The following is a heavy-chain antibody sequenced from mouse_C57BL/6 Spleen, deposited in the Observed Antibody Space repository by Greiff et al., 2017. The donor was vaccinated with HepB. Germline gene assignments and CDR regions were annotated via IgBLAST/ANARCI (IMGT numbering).Heavy chain of an antibody. D-gene: IGHD1-1*01. V-gene: IGHV5-16*01. Sequence: EVQVVESEGGLVQPGSSMKLSCTASGFTFSDYYMAWVRQVPEKGLEWVANINYDGSSTYYLDSLKSRFIISRDNAKNILYLQMSSLKSEDTATYYCAREGRRDYAMDYWGQGTSVTVSS. J-gene: IGHJ4*01. CDR3: AREGRRDYAMDY. CDR2: INYDGSST. CDR1: GFTFSDYY.